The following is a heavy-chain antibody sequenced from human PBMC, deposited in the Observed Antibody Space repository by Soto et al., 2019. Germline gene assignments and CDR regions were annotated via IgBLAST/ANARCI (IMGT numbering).Heavy chain of an antibody. Sequence: GGSLRLSCAASGFTFSSYWMHWVRQAPGKGLVWVSRINSDGSSTSYADSVKGRFTISRDNAKNTLYLQMNSLRAEDTAVYYCAIRASYYDSIGYFGYWGQGTLVTVSS. D-gene: IGHD3-22*01. V-gene: IGHV3-74*01. J-gene: IGHJ4*02. CDR2: INSDGSST. CDR1: GFTFSSYW. CDR3: AIRASYYDSIGYFGY.